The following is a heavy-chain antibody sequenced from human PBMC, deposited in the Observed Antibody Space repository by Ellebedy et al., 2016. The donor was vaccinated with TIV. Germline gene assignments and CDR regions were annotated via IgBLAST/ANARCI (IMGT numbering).Heavy chain of an antibody. CDR2: IYYSGKT. V-gene: IGHV4-59*01. J-gene: IGHJ2*01. CDR3: ARKSLSNWSFDL. Sequence: MPSETLSLTCTVSGGSISNYYWSWIRQPPGKGLEWIGDIYYSGKTNYSPSLKDRVTISLDTSKSQFSLNLNSVTAADTAVYYCARKSLSNWSFDLWGRGTLVTVSS. CDR1: GGSISNYY.